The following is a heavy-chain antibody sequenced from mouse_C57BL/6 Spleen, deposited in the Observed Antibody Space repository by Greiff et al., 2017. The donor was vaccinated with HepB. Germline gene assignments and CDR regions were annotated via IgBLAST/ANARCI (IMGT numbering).Heavy chain of an antibody. CDR3: ARRDGYFYWYFDV. D-gene: IGHD2-3*01. CDR2: INPSTGGT. CDR1: GYSFTGYY. Sequence: EVKLVESGPELVKPGASVKISCKASGYSFTGYYMHWVKQSSEKSLEWIGEINPSTGGTSYNQKFKGKATLTVDKSSSTAYMQLKSLTSEDSAVYYCARRDGYFYWYFDVWGTGTTVTVSS. J-gene: IGHJ1*03. V-gene: IGHV1-43*01.